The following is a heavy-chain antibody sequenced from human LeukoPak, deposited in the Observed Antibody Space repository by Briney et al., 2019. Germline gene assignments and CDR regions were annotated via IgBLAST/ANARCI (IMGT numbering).Heavy chain of an antibody. J-gene: IGHJ4*02. Sequence: SVKVSCKASGGIFSTYAISWVRQAPGQGLEWMGGIMPMFATTNYAQRFQDRVTITADKATTTAYMELSSLTPEDTAIYYCARGVRFVADRPSSTCYTPDFWGQGTLVPVSS. CDR1: GGIFSTYA. CDR3: ARGVRFVADRPSSTCYTPDF. D-gene: IGHD2-2*02. CDR2: IMPMFATT. V-gene: IGHV1-69*06.